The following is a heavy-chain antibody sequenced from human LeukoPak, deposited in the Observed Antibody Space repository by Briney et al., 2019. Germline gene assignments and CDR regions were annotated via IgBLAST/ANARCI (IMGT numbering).Heavy chain of an antibody. CDR3: ARWNCGGDCYHDGFDI. CDR1: GGSFIDYS. V-gene: IGHV4-34*01. Sequence: PSETLSLTCAVYGGSFIDYSWNWIRQPPGKGLQWIGEINRSGRTNYNPSLKSRVTMSVDSSKNQFSLKLSSVTAADTAVYYCARWNCGGDCYHDGFDIWGQGTMVTVSS. CDR2: INRSGRT. J-gene: IGHJ3*02. D-gene: IGHD2-21*02.